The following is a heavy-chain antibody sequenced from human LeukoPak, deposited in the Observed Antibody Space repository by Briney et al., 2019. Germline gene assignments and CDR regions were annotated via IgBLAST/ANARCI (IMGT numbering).Heavy chain of an antibody. CDR2: IIPILGIA. CDR1: GGTFSSYA. V-gene: IGHV1-69*04. Sequence: SVKVSCKASGGTFSSYAISWVRQAPGQGLEWMGRIIPILGIANYAQKFQGRVTMTRNTSISTAYMELSSLRSEDTAVYYCARVATGDTHPFDYWGQGTLVTVSS. D-gene: IGHD7-27*01. CDR3: ARVATGDTHPFDY. J-gene: IGHJ4*02.